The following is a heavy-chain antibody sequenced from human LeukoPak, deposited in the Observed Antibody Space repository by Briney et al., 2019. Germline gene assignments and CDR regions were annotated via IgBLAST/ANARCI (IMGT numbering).Heavy chain of an antibody. Sequence: SETLSLTCTVSGDSVTYGGYYWSWVRQPPGKGLEWIGYIYYTGSTTYNSSLKSRVSMSVDTSKNQFSLKLTSVTAADTAVYYCARGGLPRENWFDPWGQGTLVTVSS. V-gene: IGHV4-61*08. J-gene: IGHJ5*02. CDR1: GDSVTYGGYY. CDR3: ARGGLPRENWFDP. CDR2: IYYTGST. D-gene: IGHD3/OR15-3a*01.